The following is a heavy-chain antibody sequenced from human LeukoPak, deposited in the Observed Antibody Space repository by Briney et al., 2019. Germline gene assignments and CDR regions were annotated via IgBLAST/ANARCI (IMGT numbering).Heavy chain of an antibody. CDR3: ARVNYYDSSGYYYGMDV. Sequence: GGSLRLSCAASGFTFSSYGVHWVRQAPGKGLEWVAVIWYDGSNKYYADSVKGRFTISRDNSKNTLYLQMNSLRAEDTAVYYCARVNYYDSSGYYYGMDVWGQGTTVTVSS. CDR1: GFTFSSYG. J-gene: IGHJ6*02. V-gene: IGHV3-33*01. CDR2: IWYDGSNK. D-gene: IGHD3-22*01.